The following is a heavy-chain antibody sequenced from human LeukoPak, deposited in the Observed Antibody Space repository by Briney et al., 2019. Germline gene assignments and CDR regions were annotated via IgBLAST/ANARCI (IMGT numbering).Heavy chain of an antibody. Sequence: SETLSLTCTVSGYSISSGSYWGWIRQPPGKGLEWIASIYHSGDTQYNPSLKSRVTISVDTSKNQFSLKLNSVTAADTAVYYCARHEYSGSYYGLSWFDPWGQGTLVTVSS. CDR2: IYHSGDT. D-gene: IGHD1-26*01. CDR3: ARHEYSGSYYGLSWFDP. J-gene: IGHJ5*02. CDR1: GYSISSGSY. V-gene: IGHV4-38-2*02.